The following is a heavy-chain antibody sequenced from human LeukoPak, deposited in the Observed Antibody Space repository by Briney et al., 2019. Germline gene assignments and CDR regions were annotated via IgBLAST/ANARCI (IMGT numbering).Heavy chain of an antibody. CDR1: GYTLSELS. CDR3: ATGWDFWTLFDY. D-gene: IGHD3/OR15-3a*01. J-gene: IGHJ4*02. CDR2: FDVEDGEI. Sequence: ASVKVSCKVSGYTLSELSMHWVRQAPGKGLEWMGGFDVEDGEIIYAQKFQGRVTMTEDTSTDTAYMELSSLRSEDTAVYYCATGWDFWTLFDYWGQGILVTVSS. V-gene: IGHV1-24*01.